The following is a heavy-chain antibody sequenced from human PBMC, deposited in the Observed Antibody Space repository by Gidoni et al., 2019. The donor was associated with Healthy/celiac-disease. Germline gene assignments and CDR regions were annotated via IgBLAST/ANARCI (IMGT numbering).Heavy chain of an antibody. J-gene: IGHJ5*02. CDR1: GGSFSGYY. CDR2: INHSGST. Sequence: QVQLQQWGAGLLKPSETLSLTCAVYGGSFSGYYWSWIRQPPGKGLEWIGEINHSGSTNYNPSLKSRVTISVDTSKNQFSLKLSSVTAADTAVYYCARYPYGGYGGSTHLKNWFDPWGQGTLVTVSS. CDR3: ARYPYGGYGGSTHLKNWFDP. D-gene: IGHD5-12*01. V-gene: IGHV4-34*01.